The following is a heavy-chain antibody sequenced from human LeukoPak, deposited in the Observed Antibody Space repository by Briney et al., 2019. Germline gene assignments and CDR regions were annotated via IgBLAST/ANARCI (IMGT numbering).Heavy chain of an antibody. V-gene: IGHV1-2*02. D-gene: IGHD3-22*01. CDR3: ARDRAEMRAYYYDSSGYSLDY. CDR1: GYTFTGYY. CDR2: INPNSGGT. J-gene: IGHJ4*02. Sequence: ASVKVSCKASGYTFTGYYMHWVRQAPGQGLEWMGWINPNSGGTNYALKFQGRVTMTRDTSISTAYMELSRLRSDDTAVYYCARDRAEMRAYYYDSSGYSLDYWGQGTLVTVSS.